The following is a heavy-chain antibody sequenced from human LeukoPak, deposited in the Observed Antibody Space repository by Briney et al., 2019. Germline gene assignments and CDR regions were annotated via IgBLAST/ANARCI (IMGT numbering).Heavy chain of an antibody. D-gene: IGHD3-22*01. Sequence: GGSLRLSCAASGFTFSSYWMSWVRQAPVKGLEWVSVIYSSGSTYYAGSVKDRFTISRDNSKNTLYLQMNGLRAEDTAVYYCARSIYYDSSGYYAWGVHDYWGQGTLVTVSS. V-gene: IGHV3-66*01. CDR1: GFTFSSYW. J-gene: IGHJ4*02. CDR2: IYSSGST. CDR3: ARSIYYDSSGYYAWGVHDY.